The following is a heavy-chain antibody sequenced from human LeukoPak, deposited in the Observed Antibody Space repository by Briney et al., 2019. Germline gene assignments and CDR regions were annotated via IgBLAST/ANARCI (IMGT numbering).Heavy chain of an antibody. CDR3: ARESGGYCSTTSCYKGYFDY. V-gene: IGHV3-21*01. J-gene: IGHJ4*02. Sequence: SGGSLRLSCAASGFTFSSYSMNWVRQAPGKGLEWVSSIVSSGSYIYYADSVKGRFTISRDNAKNSLYLQVNSLRAEDTAVYYCARESGGYCSTTSCYKGYFDYWGQGTLVTVSS. CDR1: GFTFSSYS. D-gene: IGHD2-2*02. CDR2: IVSSGSYI.